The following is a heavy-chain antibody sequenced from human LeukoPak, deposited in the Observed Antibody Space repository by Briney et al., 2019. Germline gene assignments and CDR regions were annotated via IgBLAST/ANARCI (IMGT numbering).Heavy chain of an antibody. Sequence: SETLSLTCTVSGGSISSYYWSWIRQPPGKGLEWIGYIYYSGSANYNPSLKSRVTISVDTSKKQFSLKLSSVTAADTAVYYCARGYCSGGTCYPLGAFDIWGQGTMVTVSS. CDR1: GGSISSYY. CDR3: ARGYCSGGTCYPLGAFDI. D-gene: IGHD2-15*01. V-gene: IGHV4-59*01. J-gene: IGHJ3*02. CDR2: IYYSGSA.